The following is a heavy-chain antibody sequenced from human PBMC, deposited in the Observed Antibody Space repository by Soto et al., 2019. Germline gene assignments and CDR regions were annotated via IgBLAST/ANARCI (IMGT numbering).Heavy chain of an antibody. Sequence: QVQLVQSGTEVKKPGASVKVSCKASGYIMTTYGVSWVRQAPGQGLERVGWISAYNDHTNYAQKFQGRVTMTTDTSTSTAYMELRSLRSDDTAVYYCARGTYFGYWGQGTLVTVSS. J-gene: IGHJ4*02. V-gene: IGHV1-18*01. CDR1: GYIMTTYG. D-gene: IGHD1-1*01. CDR3: ARGTYFGY. CDR2: ISAYNDHT.